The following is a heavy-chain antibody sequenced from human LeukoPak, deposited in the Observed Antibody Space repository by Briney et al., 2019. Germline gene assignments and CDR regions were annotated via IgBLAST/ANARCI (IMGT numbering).Heavy chain of an antibody. J-gene: IGHJ6*03. CDR2: MNPNSGNT. Sequence: GASVKVSCKASGYTFTSYDINWVRQATGRGLEWMGWMNPNSGNTGYAQKFQGRVTITRNTSISTAYMELSSLRSEDTAVYYCARALGTYYDILTGYNPYYYYYMDVWGKGTTVTVSS. V-gene: IGHV1-8*03. D-gene: IGHD3-9*01. CDR3: ARALGTYYDILTGYNPYYYYYMDV. CDR1: GYTFTSYD.